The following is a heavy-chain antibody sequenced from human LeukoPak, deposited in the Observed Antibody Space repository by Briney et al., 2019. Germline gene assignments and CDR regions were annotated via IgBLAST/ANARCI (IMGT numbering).Heavy chain of an antibody. Sequence: ASVKVSCKASGYTFTSYGISWVRQAPGQGLEWMGWISAYNGNTNYAQKLQGRDTMTTDTSTSTAYMELRSLRSDDTAVYYCASILNELRDAFDIWGQGTMVTVSS. CDR3: ASILNELRDAFDI. CDR1: GYTFTSYG. J-gene: IGHJ3*02. D-gene: IGHD1-26*01. CDR2: ISAYNGNT. V-gene: IGHV1-18*01.